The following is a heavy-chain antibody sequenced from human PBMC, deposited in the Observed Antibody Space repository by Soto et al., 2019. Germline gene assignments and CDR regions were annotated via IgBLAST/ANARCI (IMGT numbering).Heavy chain of an antibody. D-gene: IGHD5-18*01. CDR3: TTGKRADTAMGYYYYGMDV. Sequence: GESLKISCKGSGYSFTSYWIGWVRQMPGKGLEWMGIIYPGDSDTRYSPSFQGQVTISADKSMSTAYLQMNSLKTEDTAVYYCTTGKRADTAMGYYYYGMDVWGQGTTVTVSS. CDR2: IYPGDSDT. V-gene: IGHV5-51*01. CDR1: GYSFTSYW. J-gene: IGHJ6*02.